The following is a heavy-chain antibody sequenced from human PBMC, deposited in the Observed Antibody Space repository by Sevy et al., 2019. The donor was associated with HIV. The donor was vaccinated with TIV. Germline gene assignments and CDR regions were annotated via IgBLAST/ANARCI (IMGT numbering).Heavy chain of an antibody. V-gene: IGHV1-2*02. CDR1: TSSFTAYY. J-gene: IGHJ4*02. CDR3: AVVRVLSPRYHFEY. CDR2: INPNSGGSGGT. Sequence: ASVKVSCKTSTSSFTAYYIHWVRQAPGQGLEWMGWINPNSGGSGGTNYAQKFQDRVTLTSDASISTAYLELTRLRSVYTAVYYCAVVRVLSPRYHFEYWGQGTLVTVSS. D-gene: IGHD2-2*01.